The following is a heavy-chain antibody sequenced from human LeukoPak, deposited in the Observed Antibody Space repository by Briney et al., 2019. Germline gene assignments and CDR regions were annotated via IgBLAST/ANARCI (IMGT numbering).Heavy chain of an antibody. CDR1: GGSLNSNLYY. V-gene: IGHV4-39*07. D-gene: IGHD6-19*01. CDR3: ARDHGSSGWYYFDY. Sequence: SETLSLTCTVSGGSLNSNLYYWGWIRQPPGKGLEWIGSIYYSGSTYYNPSLKSRVTISVDTSKNQFSLKLSSVTAADTAVYYCARDHGSSGWYYFDYWGQGTLVTVAS. J-gene: IGHJ4*02. CDR2: IYYSGST.